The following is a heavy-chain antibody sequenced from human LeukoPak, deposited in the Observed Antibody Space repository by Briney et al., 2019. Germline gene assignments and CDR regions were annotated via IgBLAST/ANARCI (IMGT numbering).Heavy chain of an antibody. CDR1: GFTFNDYV. CDR3: AKDKGSTGSQEIDY. CDR2: ISWASEKV. J-gene: IGHJ4*02. V-gene: IGHV3-9*01. D-gene: IGHD3-10*01. Sequence: GRSLRLSCAASGFTFNDYVMHWVRQAPGKGLEGVSGISWASEKVAYAVSVKDRLTISRDNAKYSLYLQMNSLRAEDTALYYCAKDKGSTGSQEIDYWGQGTLVTVSS.